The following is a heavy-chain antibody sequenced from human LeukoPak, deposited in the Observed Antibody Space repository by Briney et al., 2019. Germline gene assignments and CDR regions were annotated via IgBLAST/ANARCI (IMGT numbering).Heavy chain of an antibody. J-gene: IGHJ4*02. Sequence: GGSLRLSCAASGFTFNNHAMTWVRQAPGKGLEWVSVITGSGDGRYYADSVKGRFTISRDNSKNTLHLQMNSLRAEDTALYYCAKVFLTYYFGSSVYFFASWGREPLVAVSS. D-gene: IGHD2/OR15-2a*01. CDR3: AKVFLTYYFGSSVYFFAS. CDR2: ITGSGDGR. CDR1: GFTFNNHA. V-gene: IGHV3-23*01.